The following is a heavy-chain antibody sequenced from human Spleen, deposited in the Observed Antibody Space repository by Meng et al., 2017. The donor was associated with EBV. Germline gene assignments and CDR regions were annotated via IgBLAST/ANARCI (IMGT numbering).Heavy chain of an antibody. V-gene: IGHV1-3*01. CDR2: IDAGTGAT. CDR1: GYMFRSYG. Sequence: QVQLVQCGAEVKKPGASLKVSCKASGYMFRSYGFHWVRQAPGQRLEWMAWIDAGTGATKYSQKFQGRLTVTVDTSADTAYMELSSLRSDDTALYLCARNFWGGSPYFLDFWGRGTLVTVSS. CDR3: ARNFWGGSPYFLDF. J-gene: IGHJ4*02. D-gene: IGHD3-3*01.